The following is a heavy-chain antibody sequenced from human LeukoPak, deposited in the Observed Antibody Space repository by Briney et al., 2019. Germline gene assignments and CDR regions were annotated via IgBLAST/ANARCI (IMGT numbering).Heavy chain of an antibody. CDR3: ARGQSYTVKGFSNWFDP. Sequence: SETLSLTCTVSGGSISSYYWSWIRQPPGKGLEWIGSIYYSGSTYYNPSLKSRVTISIDTSKNQFSLKLSSVTAADTAVYYCARGQSYTVKGFSNWFDPWGQGTLVTVSS. CDR2: IYYSGST. J-gene: IGHJ5*02. V-gene: IGHV4-59*12. CDR1: GGSISSYY. D-gene: IGHD4-11*01.